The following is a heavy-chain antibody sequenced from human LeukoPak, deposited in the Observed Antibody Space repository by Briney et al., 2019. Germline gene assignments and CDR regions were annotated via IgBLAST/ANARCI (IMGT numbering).Heavy chain of an antibody. CDR2: IWYDGNNI. CDR3: ARGSTRGISPDY. V-gene: IGHV3-33*01. Sequence: GRSLRLSCAASGFTFSSYAMHWVRQAPGKGLEWVAVIWYDGNNIYYVDSVKGRFTISRDNSKNKLYLQMNSLRAEDTAVYYCARGSTRGISPDYWGQGTLVTVSS. D-gene: IGHD5/OR15-5a*01. J-gene: IGHJ4*02. CDR1: GFTFSSYA.